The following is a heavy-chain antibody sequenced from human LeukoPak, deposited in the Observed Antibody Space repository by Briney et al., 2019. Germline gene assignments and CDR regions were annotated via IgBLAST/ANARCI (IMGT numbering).Heavy chain of an antibody. CDR2: TYTGGNS. J-gene: IGHJ4*02. CDR3: TRGFEATYFDRRFDH. V-gene: IGHV3-53*01. Sequence: GGSLRLSCAASGFTVSSIHMVWVRQAPGKGLEWVSVTYTGGNSYYADSVKGRFIISRDISKNTLYLQMNSLRAEDSAVYYCTRGFEATYFDRRFDHWGQGTLVTVSS. D-gene: IGHD3-9*01. CDR1: GFTVSSIH.